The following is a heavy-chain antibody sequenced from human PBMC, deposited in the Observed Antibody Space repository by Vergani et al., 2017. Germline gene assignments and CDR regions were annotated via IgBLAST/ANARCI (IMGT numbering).Heavy chain of an antibody. CDR3: AKHFSGWGIDY. CDR1: GFTLSNYD. D-gene: IGHD3-16*01. Sequence: QVQLVESGAGVVQRGGSLRLSCPTSGFTLSNYDMQWIRQGPGTGLEYVAFIQFDGSNQYYANSVKGRFTLSRDFSKNTLYLQINTLRTDDTATYYSAKHFSGWGIDYWGQGTQVIVSS. V-gene: IGHV3-30*02. J-gene: IGHJ4*02. CDR2: IQFDGSNQ.